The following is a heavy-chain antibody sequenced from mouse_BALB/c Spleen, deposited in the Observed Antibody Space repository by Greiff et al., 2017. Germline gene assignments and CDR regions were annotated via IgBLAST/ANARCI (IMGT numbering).Heavy chain of an antibody. CDR1: GYSITSDYA. J-gene: IGHJ4*01. CDR2: ISYSGST. D-gene: IGHD2-14*01. Sequence: DVQLVESGPGLVKPSQSLSLTCTVTGYSITSDYAWNWIRQFPGNKLEWMGYISYSGSTSYNPSLKSRISITRDTSKNQFFLQLNSVTTEDTATYYCARFNYRSYAMDYWGQGTSVTVSS. CDR3: ARFNYRSYAMDY. V-gene: IGHV3-2*02.